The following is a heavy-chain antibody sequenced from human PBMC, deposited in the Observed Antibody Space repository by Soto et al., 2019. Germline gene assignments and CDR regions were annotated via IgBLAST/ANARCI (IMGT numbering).Heavy chain of an antibody. J-gene: IGHJ4*02. V-gene: IGHV1-18*01. D-gene: IGHD3-22*01. CDR3: ASRYYYDSSGPGPPDY. CDR2: ISAYNGNT. Sequence: ASVKVSCKSSCYTFTSYGISWVRQSPGQVLEWMGWISAYNGNTNYAQKLQGRVTMTTDTSTSTAYMELRSLRSDDTAVYYCASRYYYDSSGPGPPDYWGQGTLVTVSS. CDR1: CYTFTSYG.